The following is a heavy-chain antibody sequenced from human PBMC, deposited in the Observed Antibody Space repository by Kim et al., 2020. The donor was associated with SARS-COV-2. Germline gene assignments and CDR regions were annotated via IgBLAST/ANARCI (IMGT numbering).Heavy chain of an antibody. J-gene: IGHJ4*02. D-gene: IGHD4-17*01. V-gene: IGHV3-30*18. CDR2: ISYDGTNK. CDR3: AKVLGGDYAGFDY. CDR1: GFTFNSFG. Sequence: GGSLRLSCAASGFTFNSFGMHWVRQAPGRGLQWVAVISYDGTNKCYVDSVKGRFTISRDDSKNTLYLQMNSLRPEDTAVYYCAKVLGGDYAGFDYWGQGTLVTVSS.